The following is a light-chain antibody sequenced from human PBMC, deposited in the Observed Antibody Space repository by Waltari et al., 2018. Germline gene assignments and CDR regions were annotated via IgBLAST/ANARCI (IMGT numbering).Light chain of an antibody. Sequence: DIQMTQSPSTLSASVGDRVTITCRASQSIGSYLAWYQQKPGKAPNLLIYKASSLQSGVSSRFSGSGSGTEFTLTISSLQPEDFATYICQQSYSNPPWTFGQGTKVEVK. CDR1: QSIGSY. CDR3: QQSYSNPPWT. V-gene: IGKV1-5*03. J-gene: IGKJ1*01. CDR2: KAS.